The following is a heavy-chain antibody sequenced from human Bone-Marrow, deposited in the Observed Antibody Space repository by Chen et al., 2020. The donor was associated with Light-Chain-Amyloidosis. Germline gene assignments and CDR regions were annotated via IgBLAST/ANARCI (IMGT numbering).Heavy chain of an antibody. D-gene: IGHD3-16*01. CDR2: ISGSGGST. CDR3: AKDSFRLPRSPFDY. CDR1: GFRFGDHA. J-gene: IGHJ4*02. V-gene: IGHV3-23*04. Sequence: EVQLVESGGALVPTGRSLRLSCKGSGFRFGDHALSWVRQAPGKGLEWVSAISGSGGSTYYADSVKGRFTISRDNSKNTLYLQMNSLRAEDTAVYYCAKDSFRLPRSPFDYWGQGTLVTVSS.